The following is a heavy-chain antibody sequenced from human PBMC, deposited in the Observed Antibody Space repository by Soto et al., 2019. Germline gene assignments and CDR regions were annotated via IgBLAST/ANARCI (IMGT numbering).Heavy chain of an antibody. V-gene: IGHV1-58*01. D-gene: IGHD5-18*01. Sequence: ASVKVSCKASGFTFTSSAVQWVRQARGQRLEWIGWIVVGSGNTNYAQKFQERVTITRDMSTSTAYMELSSLRSEDTAVYYCAADLRGIQLWLPYYYGMDVWGQGTTVTVSS. J-gene: IGHJ6*02. CDR2: IVVGSGNT. CDR1: GFTFTSSA. CDR3: AADLRGIQLWLPYYYGMDV.